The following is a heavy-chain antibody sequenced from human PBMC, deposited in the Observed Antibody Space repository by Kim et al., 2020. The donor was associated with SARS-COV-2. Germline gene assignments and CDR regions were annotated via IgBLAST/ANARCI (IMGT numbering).Heavy chain of an antibody. CDR2: IYSGGST. Sequence: GGSLRLSCAASGFTVSSNYMSWVRQAPGKGLEWVSVIYSGGSTYYADSVKGRFTISRHNSKNTLYLQMNSLRAEDTAVYYCAREGTTHPKSGGYYYYYMDVWGKGTTVTVSS. CDR1: GFTVSSNY. V-gene: IGHV3-53*04. D-gene: IGHD4-4*01. CDR3: AREGTTHPKSGGYYYYYMDV. J-gene: IGHJ6*03.